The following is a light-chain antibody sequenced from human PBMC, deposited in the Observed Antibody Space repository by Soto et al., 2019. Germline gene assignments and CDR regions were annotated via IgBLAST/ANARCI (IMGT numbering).Light chain of an antibody. V-gene: IGKV1-13*02. CDR3: QQLETYPLT. Sequence: IQMSQSPSSLSASVGDTVTITCRASQGISSAFAWYQQKPGKVPRLLIYDVFNLQSGVPSRFSGSGSGTDFTLTISRLQPEDFATYYCQQLETYPLTFGQGTRLEVK. CDR2: DVF. J-gene: IGKJ5*01. CDR1: QGISSA.